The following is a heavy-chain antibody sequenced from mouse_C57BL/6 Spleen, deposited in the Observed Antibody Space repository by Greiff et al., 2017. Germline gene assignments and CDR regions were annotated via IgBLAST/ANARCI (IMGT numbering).Heavy chain of an antibody. Sequence: EVKLMETGGGLVKPGGSLKLSCAASGFTFSSYAMSWVRQTPEKRLEWVATISDGGSYTYYPDNVKGRFTISRDNAKNNLYLQMSHLKSEDTAMYYCARDKAIYYGSRYFDYWGQGTTLTVSS. V-gene: IGHV5-4*01. J-gene: IGHJ2*01. CDR3: ARDKAIYYGSRYFDY. D-gene: IGHD1-1*01. CDR1: GFTFSSYA. CDR2: ISDGGSYT.